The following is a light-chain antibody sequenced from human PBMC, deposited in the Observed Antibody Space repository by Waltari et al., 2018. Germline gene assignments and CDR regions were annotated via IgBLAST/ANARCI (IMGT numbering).Light chain of an antibody. CDR1: HPNIRRNA. J-gene: IGLJ3*02. CDR3: ATWDDSLNGWV. V-gene: IGLV1-44*01. Sequence: QSVVTQPPSASGTPGQTVTISCSGSHPNIRRNAVSLDQQVPGAAPKPHIYNNYQRPSGVSDRFSASRFGTSATLAISGLQSEDEAVYYCATWDDSLNGWVFGGGTKLTVL. CDR2: NNY.